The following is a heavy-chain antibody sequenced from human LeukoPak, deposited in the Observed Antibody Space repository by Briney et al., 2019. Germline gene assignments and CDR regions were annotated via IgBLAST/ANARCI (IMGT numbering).Heavy chain of an antibody. CDR3: ARNMDYSNSVGDYSTFFFDY. D-gene: IGHD3-22*01. Sequence: PGGSLRLSCAPSGFTFSSYEMNWVRQAPGKGRGWVSYISISGSTIYYADSVKGRFTISRDNAKNSLSLQTNNLRAEDTAVYYCARNMDYSNSVGDYSTFFFDYWGRGTLVTVSS. J-gene: IGHJ4*02. CDR2: ISISGSTI. CDR1: GFTFSSYE. V-gene: IGHV3-48*03.